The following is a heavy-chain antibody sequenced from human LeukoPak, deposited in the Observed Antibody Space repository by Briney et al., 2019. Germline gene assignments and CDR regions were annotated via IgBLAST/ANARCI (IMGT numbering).Heavy chain of an antibody. CDR3: AKDGAPWYYDSSGYFDY. D-gene: IGHD3-22*01. CDR1: ALILRSYA. J-gene: IGHJ4*02. V-gene: IGHV3-23*01. Sequence: PGGSLTLSCAASALILRSYAMRWVRQAPGKRLEWVSAISGSGGCSYYADSVKGWFTICRDNSKNTLYLQMNRLMAEDTAVYYCAKDGAPWYYDSSGYFDYWGQGTLVTVSS. CDR2: ISGSGGCS.